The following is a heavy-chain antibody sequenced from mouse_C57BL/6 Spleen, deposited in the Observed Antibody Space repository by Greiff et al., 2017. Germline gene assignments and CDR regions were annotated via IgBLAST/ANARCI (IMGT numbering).Heavy chain of an antibody. CDR1: GYTFTSYW. D-gene: IGHD2-3*01. Sequence: VQLQQPGAELVRPGTSVKLSCKASGYTFTSYWMHWVKQRPGQGLEWIGVIDPSDSYTNYNQKLKGKATLTVDTSSSTAYMQLSSLTSEDSAVYYCGIYDGYSAWFAYWGQGTLVTVSA. V-gene: IGHV1-59*01. J-gene: IGHJ3*01. CDR2: IDPSDSYT. CDR3: GIYDGYSAWFAY.